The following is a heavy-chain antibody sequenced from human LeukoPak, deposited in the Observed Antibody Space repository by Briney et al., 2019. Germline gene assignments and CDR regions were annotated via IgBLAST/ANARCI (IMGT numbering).Heavy chain of an antibody. CDR2: LYYNGSP. D-gene: IGHD6-19*01. J-gene: IGHJ4*02. Sequence: PSETLSLTCTVSGGSFSTYYWSWIRQSPGTGLEWIAYLYYNGSPNDNPSLRSRVTISIDTSKNQFSLKLSPVTAADTAVYYCARHGSDWAFDFWGRGTLVTVSS. V-gene: IGHV4-59*08. CDR3: ARHGSDWAFDF. CDR1: GGSFSTYY.